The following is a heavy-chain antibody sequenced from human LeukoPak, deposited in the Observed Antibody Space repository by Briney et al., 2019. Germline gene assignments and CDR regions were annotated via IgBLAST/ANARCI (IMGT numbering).Heavy chain of an antibody. V-gene: IGHV1-69*04. CDR2: IIPILGIA. D-gene: IGHD3-9*01. Sequence: SVKVSCKASGGTFSSYAISWVRQAPGQGLEWMGRIIPILGIANYAQKFQGRVTITADKSTSTAYMELSSLRSEDTAVYYCARDRSLDYDILTGYYPRYFDLWGRGTLVTVSS. CDR3: ARDRSLDYDILTGYYPRYFDL. J-gene: IGHJ2*01. CDR1: GGTFSSYA.